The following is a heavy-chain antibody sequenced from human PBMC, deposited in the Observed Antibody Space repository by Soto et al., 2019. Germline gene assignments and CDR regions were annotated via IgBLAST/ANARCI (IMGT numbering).Heavy chain of an antibody. CDR2: ILVGGST. Sequence: GGSLRLSCAVSGLICSSYDMIRVRQAPGKGLEWVSTILVGGSTHYEDSVKGRFTISRDTSKNTVYLQMNSLTAGDTAVYYCAKATATGGGAFEIYGQGTLVTVSS. J-gene: IGHJ3*02. V-gene: IGHV3-23*01. CDR1: GLICSSYD. CDR3: AKATATGGGAFEI. D-gene: IGHD2-8*02.